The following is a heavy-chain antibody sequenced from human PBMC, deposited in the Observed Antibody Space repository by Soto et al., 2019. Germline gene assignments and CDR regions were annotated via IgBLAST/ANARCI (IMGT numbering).Heavy chain of an antibody. Sequence: GASVKVSCKASGYTFTSYAIYWVRQAPGQRLEWMGWINAGNGNTKYSQNFQGRVTITRDTSASTAYMELSSLISEDTAVYYCARDMGFGLSDYWGQGTLVTVSS. CDR2: INAGNGNT. J-gene: IGHJ4*02. CDR1: GYTFTSYA. CDR3: ARDMGFGLSDY. V-gene: IGHV1-3*01. D-gene: IGHD3-10*01.